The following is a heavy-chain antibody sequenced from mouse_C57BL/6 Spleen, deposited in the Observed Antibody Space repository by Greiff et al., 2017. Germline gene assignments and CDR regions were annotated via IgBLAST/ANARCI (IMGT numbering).Heavy chain of an antibody. CDR3: ARRGLGFDY. CDR2: INYDGSST. D-gene: IGHD4-1*01. CDR1: GFTFSDYY. J-gene: IGHJ2*01. V-gene: IGHV5-16*01. Sequence: EVMLVESEGGLVQPGSSMKPSCTASGFTFSDYYMAWVRQVPEKGLEWVANINYDGSSTYYLDSLKSRFIIAGDNAKNILYLQMSSLKSEDTATYYCARRGLGFDYWGQGTTLTVSS.